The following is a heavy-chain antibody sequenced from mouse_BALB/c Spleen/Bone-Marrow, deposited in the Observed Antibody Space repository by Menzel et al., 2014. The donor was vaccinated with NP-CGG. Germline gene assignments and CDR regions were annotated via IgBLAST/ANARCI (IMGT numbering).Heavy chain of an antibody. CDR2: IDPENGDT. V-gene: IGHV14-4*02. J-gene: IGHJ2*01. D-gene: IGHD2-10*02. CDR3: NEGYGNYGY. CDR1: GFNIKDYY. Sequence: DVHLVESGAELVRPGASVKLSCTASGFNIKDYYMHWVKQRPEQGLEWIGWIDPENGDTEYAPKFQGKATMTADTSSNTAYLQLSSLTSEDTAVYYCNEGYGNYGYWGQGTTLTVSS.